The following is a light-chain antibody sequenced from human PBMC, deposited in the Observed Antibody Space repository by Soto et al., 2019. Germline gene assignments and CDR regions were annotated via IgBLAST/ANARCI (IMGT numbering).Light chain of an antibody. V-gene: IGLV1-51*01. CDR1: SSNIGNNY. J-gene: IGLJ2*01. CDR2: DNN. CDR3: GTWDSSLSAGV. Sequence: QSVLTQPPSVSAAPGQKVTISCSGSSSNIGNNYVSWYQQPPGTAPKLLIYDNNKRPSRIPDRFSGSKSGTSATLGITGLQTGDEADYYCGTWDSSLSAGVFGGGTKLTVL.